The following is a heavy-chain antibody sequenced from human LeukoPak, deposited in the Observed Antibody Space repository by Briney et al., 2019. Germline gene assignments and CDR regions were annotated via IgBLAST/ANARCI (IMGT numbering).Heavy chain of an antibody. CDR1: GFTVSNYY. V-gene: IGHV3-53*01. D-gene: IGHD6-6*01. CDR2: IYSGGTK. CDR3: ASGKHSTSSLDY. Sequence: QAGGSLRLSCAVSGFTVSNYYMSWVRQAPGKGLEWVSIIYSGGTKYYADSVKGRFTISRDNSKNTQYLQMNSLRVEDTAVYYCASGKHSTSSLDYWGQGTLVTVSS. J-gene: IGHJ4*02.